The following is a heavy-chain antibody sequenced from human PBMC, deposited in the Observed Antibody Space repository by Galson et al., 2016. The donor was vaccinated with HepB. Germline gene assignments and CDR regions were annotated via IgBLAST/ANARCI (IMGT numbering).Heavy chain of an antibody. J-gene: IGHJ2*01. V-gene: IGHV3-7*03. CDR3: VRENWHFDL. Sequence: LRLSCAASGFTFTTYWMDWVRQAPGKGLEWVANINHGGSVAYYVDSVKGRFTISRDNAKNSLYLQMNSLRDEDTAVYYCVRENWHFDLWGRGTLVTVSS. CDR1: GFTFTTYW. CDR2: INHGGSVA.